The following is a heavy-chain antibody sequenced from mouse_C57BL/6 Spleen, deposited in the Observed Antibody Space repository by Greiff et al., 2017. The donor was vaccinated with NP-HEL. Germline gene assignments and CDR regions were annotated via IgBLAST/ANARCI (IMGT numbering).Heavy chain of an antibody. CDR3: ARAYVYSNSFAY. V-gene: IGHV1-69*01. J-gene: IGHJ3*01. Sequence: QVQLQQPGAELVMPGASVKLSCKASGYTFTSYWMHWVKQRPGQGLEWIGEIDPSDSYTNYNQKFKGKSTLTVDKSSSTAYMQLSSLTSEDSAVYYCARAYVYSNSFAYWGQGTLFTVPA. D-gene: IGHD2-5*01. CDR2: IDPSDSYT. CDR1: GYTFTSYW.